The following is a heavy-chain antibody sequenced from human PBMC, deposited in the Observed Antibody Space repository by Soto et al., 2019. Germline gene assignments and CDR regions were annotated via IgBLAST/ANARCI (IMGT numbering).Heavy chain of an antibody. J-gene: IGHJ4*02. CDR2: IGSTTNYI. Sequence: LSLACAASGFTLSTYSMNGVCQAPGKGLEWVSSIGSTTNYIYYADSMKGRFTVSRDTAKNSVYLDMNSLSAEDTAVYYCARESEDLTSNFDYWGQGTLVTVSS. CDR3: ARESEDLTSNFDY. CDR1: GFTLSTYS. V-gene: IGHV3-21*01.